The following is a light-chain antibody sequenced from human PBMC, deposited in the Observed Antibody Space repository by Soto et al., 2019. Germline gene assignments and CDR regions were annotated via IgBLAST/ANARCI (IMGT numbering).Light chain of an antibody. J-gene: IGLJ3*02. V-gene: IGLV2-14*01. Sequence: QSALTQPASVSGSPGQSITISCTGTSSDVGGYNFVSWYQQHPGKAPKLLIYEVSYRPSGVSNRFSGSKSGNTASLTIFGRQAEDEGDYYCSSYTSSSSRVFGGGTQLTVL. CDR3: SSYTSSSSRV. CDR2: EVS. CDR1: SSDVGGYNF.